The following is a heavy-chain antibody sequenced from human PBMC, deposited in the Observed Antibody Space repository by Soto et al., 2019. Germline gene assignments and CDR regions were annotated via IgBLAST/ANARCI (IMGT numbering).Heavy chain of an antibody. CDR3: ARVSGVTGTTWYYYYGMDV. CDR2: IIPIFGTA. J-gene: IGHJ6*02. CDR1: GGTFSSYA. D-gene: IGHD1-7*01. Sequence: SVKVSGKASGGTFSSYAISWVLQAPGQGLEWMGGIIPIFGTANYAQKFQGRVTITADESTSTAYMELSSLRSEDTAVYYCARVSGVTGTTWYYYYGMDVWGQGTTVTVSS. V-gene: IGHV1-69*13.